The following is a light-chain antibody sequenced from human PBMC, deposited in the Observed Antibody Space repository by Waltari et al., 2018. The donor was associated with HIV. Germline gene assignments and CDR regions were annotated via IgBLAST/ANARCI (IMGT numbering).Light chain of an antibody. CDR2: GDD. Sequence: QSVLTHPTSASGNPGQRVTLSRSGSRSNLGTNTVSWYQQLPVTSPNLLICGDDQRPSGVPGRFSGSKSGTSASLAISGLQFEDEAVYFCAVWDDSLDGQPVFGGGTLLTV. CDR3: AVWDDSLDGQPV. V-gene: IGLV1-44*01. J-gene: IGLJ7*01. CDR1: RSNLGTNT.